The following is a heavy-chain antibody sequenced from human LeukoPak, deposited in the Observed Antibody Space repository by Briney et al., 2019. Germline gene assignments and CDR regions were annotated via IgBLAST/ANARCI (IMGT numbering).Heavy chain of an antibody. Sequence: PGGSLRLSXAASGFTFSSYWMSWVRQAPGKGLEWVANIKQDGSEKYYVDSVKGRFTISRDNVKNSLYLQMNSLRAEDTAVYYCARRGIAAAGTIWFDPWGQGTLVTVSS. CDR1: GFTFSSYW. CDR3: ARRGIAAAGTIWFDP. D-gene: IGHD6-13*01. CDR2: IKQDGSEK. V-gene: IGHV3-7*01. J-gene: IGHJ5*02.